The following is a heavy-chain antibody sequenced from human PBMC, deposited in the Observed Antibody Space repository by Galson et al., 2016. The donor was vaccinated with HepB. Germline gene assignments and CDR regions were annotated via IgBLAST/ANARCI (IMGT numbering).Heavy chain of an antibody. D-gene: IGHD3-22*01. Sequence: SVKVSCKASGYIFSRYVTHWVRQAPGHSLEWMGWINGGNGNTMLSPKFQGRMTITRDTFATTAFLEVGGLRPEDTAVHYCARVEEPIAYFDDGRRDFDYWGQGTLVTVSS. CDR3: ARVEEPIAYFDDGRRDFDY. J-gene: IGHJ4*02. CDR2: INGGNGNT. V-gene: IGHV1-3*01. CDR1: GYIFSRYV.